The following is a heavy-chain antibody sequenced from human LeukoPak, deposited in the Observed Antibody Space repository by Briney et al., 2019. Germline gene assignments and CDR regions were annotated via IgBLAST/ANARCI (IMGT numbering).Heavy chain of an antibody. CDR2: IAFDGSRK. V-gene: IGHV3-30*03. Sequence: TGGSLRLSCAASGFTFSGYGMHWVRQAPGKGLEWVTGIAFDGSRKHYADSVKGRFTISRDNARNTLYLQMNSLRAEDTAVYYCASTSGWYEPIDYWGQGTLVTVSS. CDR1: GFTFSGYG. CDR3: ASTSGWYEPIDY. D-gene: IGHD6-19*01. J-gene: IGHJ4*02.